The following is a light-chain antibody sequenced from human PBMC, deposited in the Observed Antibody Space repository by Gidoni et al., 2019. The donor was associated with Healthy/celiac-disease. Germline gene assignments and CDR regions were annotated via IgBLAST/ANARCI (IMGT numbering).Light chain of an antibody. CDR2: QDN. Sequence: SYELTQPPSVSVSPGQTASITCSGHKLGNKYACWYQQKPGQSPVLVIYQDNKRPSGIPERFSASNSGNTATLTISGTQAMDEADYYCQAWDSSTGVFGGGTELTVL. CDR1: KLGNKY. J-gene: IGLJ2*01. CDR3: QAWDSSTGV. V-gene: IGLV3-1*01.